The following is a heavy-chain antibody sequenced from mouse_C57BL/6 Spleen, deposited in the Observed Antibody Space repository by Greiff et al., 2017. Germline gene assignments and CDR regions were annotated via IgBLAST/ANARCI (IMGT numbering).Heavy chain of an antibody. CDR2: IDPSDSYT. Sequence: QVQLQQPGAELVKPGASVKLSCKASGYTFTSYWMQWVKQRPGPGLELIGEIDPSDSYTNYNQQFKGQATSTVDTSPSTAYMQLRSLTSEDSAVYDCARPGSSPRYAMDYWGQGTSVTVSS. J-gene: IGHJ4*01. D-gene: IGHD1-1*01. V-gene: IGHV1-50*01. CDR1: GYTFTSYW. CDR3: ARPGSSPRYAMDY.